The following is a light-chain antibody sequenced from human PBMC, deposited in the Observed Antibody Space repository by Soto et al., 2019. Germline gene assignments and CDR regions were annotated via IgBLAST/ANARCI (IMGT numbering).Light chain of an antibody. CDR1: QSIGRW. CDR2: DAS. J-gene: IGKJ1*01. CDR3: QHYNSYSGT. V-gene: IGKV1-5*01. Sequence: DIQMTQSPSTLSASVGDRVTITCRASQSIGRWLAWYQQKPGTAPKLLIYDASTLKSGVPSRFSGSGSGTEFTLTISSLQPDDFATYYCQHYNSYSGTFGQGTKVDIK.